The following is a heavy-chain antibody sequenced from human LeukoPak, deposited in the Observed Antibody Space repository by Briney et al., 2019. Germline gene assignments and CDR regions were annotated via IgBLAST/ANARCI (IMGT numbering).Heavy chain of an antibody. J-gene: IGHJ4*02. D-gene: IGHD5-18*01. CDR1: GGSISSYY. CDR3: ARGGYSYGTPYYFDY. CDR2: IYYSGST. Sequence: PSETLSLTCTVSGGSISSYYWSWIRQPPGKGLEWIGYIYYSGSTNYNPSHKSRVTISVDTSKNQFSLKLSSVTAADTAVYYCARGGYSYGTPYYFDYWGQGTLVTVSS. V-gene: IGHV4-59*01.